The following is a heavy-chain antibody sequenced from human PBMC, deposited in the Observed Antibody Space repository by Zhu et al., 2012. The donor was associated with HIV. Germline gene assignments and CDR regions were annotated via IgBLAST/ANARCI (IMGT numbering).Heavy chain of an antibody. CDR2: IYHSGST. Sequence: QVQLQESGPGLVKPSETLSLTCAVSDYSISSGYYWGWIRQPPGKGLDWIGSIYHSGSTYYNPSLRSRVTISVDTSKNQLSLKLNSATAADTAVYYCAARGYSSSWFEGYFQHWGQGTLVHRLL. J-gene: IGHJ1*01. D-gene: IGHD6-13*01. CDR3: AARGYSSSWFEGYFQH. V-gene: IGHV4-38-2*01. CDR1: DYSISSGYY.